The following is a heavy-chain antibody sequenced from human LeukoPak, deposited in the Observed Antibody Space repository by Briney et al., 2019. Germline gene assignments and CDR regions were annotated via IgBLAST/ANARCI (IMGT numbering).Heavy chain of an antibody. CDR1: GYTFTNYY. J-gene: IGHJ5*02. CDR3: ASSSRGSYYHFWFDP. D-gene: IGHD1-26*01. Sequence: ASVNDSCTSSGYTFTNYYMHWVRPPPGQGLDWMGIINPSGGSTSYAQKFQGRVTMTRDTSTSTVYMELSSLRSEDTAVYYCASSSRGSYYHFWFDPWGQGTLVTVSS. CDR2: INPSGGST. V-gene: IGHV1-46*01.